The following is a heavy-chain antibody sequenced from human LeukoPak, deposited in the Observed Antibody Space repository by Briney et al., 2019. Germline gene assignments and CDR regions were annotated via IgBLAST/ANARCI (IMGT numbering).Heavy chain of an antibody. V-gene: IGHV4-61*03. CDR2: IYYSGST. D-gene: IGHD6-19*01. Sequence: SETLSLTCTVSGGSISSSSYYWGWIRQPPGKGLEWFGYIYYSGSTNYNPSLKSRVTISVDTSKNHFSLKLNSVTAADTALYYCAREGSSAWHDGFDIWGQGTMVTVSS. CDR1: GGSISSSSYY. J-gene: IGHJ3*02. CDR3: AREGSSAWHDGFDI.